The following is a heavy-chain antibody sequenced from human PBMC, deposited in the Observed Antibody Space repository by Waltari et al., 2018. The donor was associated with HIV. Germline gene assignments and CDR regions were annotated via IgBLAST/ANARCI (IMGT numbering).Heavy chain of an antibody. CDR2: INHSGST. CDR1: GGSFSGYY. V-gene: IGHV4-34*01. D-gene: IGHD3-22*01. J-gene: IGHJ3*02. Sequence: QVQLQQWGAGLLKPSETLSLTCAVYGGSFSGYYWSWIRQPPGKGLEWIGEINHSGSTNYNPSLKSRVTISVDTSKNQFSLKLSSVTAADTAVYYCATIHAGYYDSSGYTHAFDIWGQGTMVTVSS. CDR3: ATIHAGYYDSSGYTHAFDI.